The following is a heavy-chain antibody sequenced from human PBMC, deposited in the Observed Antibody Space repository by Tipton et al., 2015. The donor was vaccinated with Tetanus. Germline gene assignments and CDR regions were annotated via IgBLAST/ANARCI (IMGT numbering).Heavy chain of an antibody. J-gene: IGHJ4*02. CDR2: ILYGKST. CDR3: ARIHDFWSGYFDF. Sequence: TLSLTCTVSGVSIRGEDYYWSWVRQPPGKGLEYIGYILYGKSTHYNPSLKSRLSMSADPAKNQFSLRLTSVTAADTAVYYCARIHDFWSGYFDFWGQGTLVTVSP. CDR1: GVSIRGEDYY. D-gene: IGHD3-3*01. V-gene: IGHV4-61*08.